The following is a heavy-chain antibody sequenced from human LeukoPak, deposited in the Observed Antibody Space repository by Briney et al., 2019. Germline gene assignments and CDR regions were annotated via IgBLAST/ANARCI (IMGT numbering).Heavy chain of an antibody. V-gene: IGHV3-23*01. CDR2: IIDSGYIT. CDR3: AKLGGQEVHNYYVAV. J-gene: IGHJ6*03. Sequence: GGSLRLSCAASGFTFSSYAMSWVRQAPGKGLEWVSGIIDSGYITYYANSVRGRFTISRDNSKNTLFLQMNSLRAEDTAVYYCAKLGGQEVHNYYVAVWGKGTTVAVSS. D-gene: IGHD3-16*01. CDR1: GFTFSSYA.